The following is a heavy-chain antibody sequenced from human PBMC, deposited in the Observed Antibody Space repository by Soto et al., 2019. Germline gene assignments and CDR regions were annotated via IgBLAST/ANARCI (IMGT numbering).Heavy chain of an antibody. Sequence: ASVKVSCKASGYTFTNYAMHWVRQAPGQRLEWMGWINAGNGNTKYSQKFQGRVTITRDTSASTAYMELSSLRSEDTAVYYCASAYCGGDCSNYYYGMDVCGQGTTVTVSS. V-gene: IGHV1-3*01. CDR3: ASAYCGGDCSNYYYGMDV. J-gene: IGHJ6*02. D-gene: IGHD2-21*02. CDR1: GYTFTNYA. CDR2: INAGNGNT.